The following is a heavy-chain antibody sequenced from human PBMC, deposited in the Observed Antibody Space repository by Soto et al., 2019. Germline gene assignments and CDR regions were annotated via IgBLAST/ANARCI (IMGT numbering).Heavy chain of an antibody. D-gene: IGHD1-20*01. CDR3: ARDRAKWKDYYYYGMDV. J-gene: IGHJ6*02. V-gene: IGHV4-30-4*01. CDR2: TYYSGST. Sequence: QVQLQESGPGLVKPSQTLSLTCTVSGGSISSGDDFWAWIRQPPGKGLEWIGYTYYSGSTYYNPSLKSRLTMSVDTSKNQFSLKLSSVTAADTAVYYCARDRAKWKDYYYYGMDVWGQGTTVTVSS. CDR1: GGSISSGDDF.